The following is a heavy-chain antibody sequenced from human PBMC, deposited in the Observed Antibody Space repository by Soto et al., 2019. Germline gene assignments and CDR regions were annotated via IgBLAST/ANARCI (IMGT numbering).Heavy chain of an antibody. D-gene: IGHD3-22*01. CDR3: ARDRNFFHSSGPDY. CDR2: ISHSGST. Sequence: QVQLQESGPGLVKPSQTLFLTCTVSGGSISSGTYYWSWIRQHPGKGLEWIGYISHSGSTYYNPSLASRISIAVDTSKNQFPLRLSSVTAADTAVYYCARDRNFFHSSGPDYWGQGTLVTVSS. V-gene: IGHV4-31*03. J-gene: IGHJ4*02. CDR1: GGSISSGTYY.